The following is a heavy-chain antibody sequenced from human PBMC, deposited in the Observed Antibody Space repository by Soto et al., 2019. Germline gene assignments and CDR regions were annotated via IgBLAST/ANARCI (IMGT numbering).Heavy chain of an antibody. J-gene: IGHJ4*02. Sequence: GGSLRLSCTASGFTFGDYAMSWVRQAPGKGLEWVGFIRSKAYGVTTEYAASVKGRFTISRDDSKSIAYLQMNSLKTEDTAVYYCTRDESLTYYYDSSGDDYWGQGTLVTVSS. CDR3: TRDESLTYYYDSSGDDY. D-gene: IGHD3-22*01. CDR1: GFTFGDYA. V-gene: IGHV3-49*04. CDR2: IRSKAYGVTT.